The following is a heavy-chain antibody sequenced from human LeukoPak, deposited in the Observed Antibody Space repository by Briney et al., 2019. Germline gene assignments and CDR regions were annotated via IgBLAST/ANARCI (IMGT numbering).Heavy chain of an antibody. CDR3: AKGGIVGATNYYYYMDV. J-gene: IGHJ6*03. CDR1: GFTFSSYG. D-gene: IGHD1-26*01. V-gene: IGHV3-23*01. Sequence: PGGSLRLSCAASGFTFSSYGMSWVRQAPGKGLEWVSAISGSGGSTYYADSVKGRFTISRDNSKNTLYLQMNSLRAEDTAVYYCAKGGIVGATNYYYYMDVWGKGTTVTISS. CDR2: ISGSGGST.